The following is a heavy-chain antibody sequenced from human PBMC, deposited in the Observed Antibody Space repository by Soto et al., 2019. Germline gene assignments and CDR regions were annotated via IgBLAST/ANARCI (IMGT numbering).Heavy chain of an antibody. CDR3: ARDSDYYDSSGPNKFDI. V-gene: IGHV3-23*01. Sequence: GGSLRLSCAASGFTFSSYAMSWVRQAPGKGLEWVSAISGSGGSTYYADSVKGRFTISRDNSKNTLYLQMNSLRAEDTAVYYCARDSDYYDSSGPNKFDIWGQGTMVTVSS. CDR1: GFTFSSYA. D-gene: IGHD3-22*01. CDR2: ISGSGGST. J-gene: IGHJ3*02.